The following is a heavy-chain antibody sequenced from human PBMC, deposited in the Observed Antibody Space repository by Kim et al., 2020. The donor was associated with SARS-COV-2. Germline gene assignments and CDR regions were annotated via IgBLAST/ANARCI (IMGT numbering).Heavy chain of an antibody. Sequence: ASVKVSCKASGYTFTSYAMRWVRQAPGQRLEWMGWINAYHGNTKYSQKFQGRVTITRDTSASTAYMELSSLRSEDTAVYYCARGQMAGGDYWGEGTLVTVSP. V-gene: IGHV1-3*01. CDR1: GYTFTSYA. D-gene: IGHD2-8*01. CDR3: ARGQMAGGDY. J-gene: IGHJ4*02. CDR2: INAYHGNT.